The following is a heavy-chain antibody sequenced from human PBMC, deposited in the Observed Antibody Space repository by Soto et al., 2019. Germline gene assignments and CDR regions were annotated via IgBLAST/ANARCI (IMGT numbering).Heavy chain of an antibody. CDR3: ARSREQWLVDAFDI. CDR2: INPTGSP. Sequence: TSETLSLTCVVYGGSLTGYYWSWIRQPPGRGLEWIGEINPTGSPKYNPSLMSRVTISVDTSKNQFSMKLSSVTAADTAVFYCARSREQWLVDAFDIWGQGTMATVSS. J-gene: IGHJ3*02. V-gene: IGHV4-34*01. CDR1: GGSLTGYY. D-gene: IGHD6-19*01.